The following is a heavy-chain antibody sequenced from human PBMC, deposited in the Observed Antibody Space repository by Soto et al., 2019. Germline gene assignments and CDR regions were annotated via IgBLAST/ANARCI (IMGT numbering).Heavy chain of an antibody. V-gene: IGHV1-3*01. Sequence: QVQLVQSGAEMKKPGASVKVSCKASGYTFTSYAMYWVRQAPGQRLEWMGWINAVNGNTKYSQKFQGRVTITRDTSATTAYMELSSLRSEDTAVYYCARDMGFGLSDYWGQGTLVTVSS. CDR1: GYTFTSYA. CDR2: INAVNGNT. CDR3: ARDMGFGLSDY. D-gene: IGHD3-10*01. J-gene: IGHJ4*02.